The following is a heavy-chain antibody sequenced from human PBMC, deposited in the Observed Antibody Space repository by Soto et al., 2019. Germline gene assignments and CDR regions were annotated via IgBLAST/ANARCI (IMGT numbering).Heavy chain of an antibody. CDR3: ARLLEITIFGVEVYMDV. D-gene: IGHD3-3*01. J-gene: IGHJ6*03. CDR2: MNPNSGNT. CDR1: GYTFTSYD. Sequence: ASVKVSCKASGYTFTSYDINWVRQATGQGLEWMGWMNPNSGNTGYAQKFQGGVTMTRNTSISTAYMELSSLRSEDTAVYYCARLLEITIFGVEVYMDVWGKGTTVTVSS. V-gene: IGHV1-8*01.